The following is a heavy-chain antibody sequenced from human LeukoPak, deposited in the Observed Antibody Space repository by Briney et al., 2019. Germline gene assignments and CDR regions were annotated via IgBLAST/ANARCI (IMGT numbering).Heavy chain of an antibody. Sequence: ASVKVSFTASGGTFSSYAISWVRQAPGQGLEWMGGIIPIFGTANYAQKFQGRVTITADESTSTAYMELSSLRSEDTAVYYCARGRTPAAHAYWGQGTLVTVSS. J-gene: IGHJ4*02. CDR1: GGTFSSYA. CDR2: IIPIFGTA. D-gene: IGHD2-2*01. V-gene: IGHV1-69*13. CDR3: ARGRTPAAHAY.